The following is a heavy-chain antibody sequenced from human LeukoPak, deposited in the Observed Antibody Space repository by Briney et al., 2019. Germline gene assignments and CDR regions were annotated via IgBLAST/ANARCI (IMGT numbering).Heavy chain of an antibody. CDR3: ARCCYDFWSGYYYFDY. CDR1: GGSISSYY. Sequence: SETLSLTCAVSGGSISSYYWSWIRQPAGKGLEWIGRIYTSGSTNYNPSLKSRVTMSVDTSKNQFSLKLSSVTGADTAVYYCARCCYDFWSGYYYFDYWGQGTLVTVSS. J-gene: IGHJ4*02. V-gene: IGHV4-4*07. D-gene: IGHD3-3*01. CDR2: IYTSGST.